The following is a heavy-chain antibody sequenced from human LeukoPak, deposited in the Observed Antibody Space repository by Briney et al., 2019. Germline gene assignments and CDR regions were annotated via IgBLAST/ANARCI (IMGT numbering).Heavy chain of an antibody. D-gene: IGHD6-13*01. V-gene: IGHV3-23*01. CDR1: GVTLSNYA. Sequence: AGGSLRLSCVASGVTLSNYAMSWARQAPGKGREWVSGISSSGSGGNTYYADSVKGRFTISRDSSRNTLFLHMNTLRAEDTAIYYCAKDLYSRDERSPSDYWGQGTLVTVSS. CDR3: AKDLYSRDERSPSDY. CDR2: ISSSGSGGNT. J-gene: IGHJ4*02.